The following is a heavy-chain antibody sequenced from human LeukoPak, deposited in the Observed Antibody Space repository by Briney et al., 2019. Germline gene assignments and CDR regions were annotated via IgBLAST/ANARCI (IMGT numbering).Heavy chain of an antibody. J-gene: IGHJ4*02. D-gene: IGHD4-23*01. CDR1: GVTFSSYW. CDR3: AKSWSTTVVSY. Sequence: GGSLRLSCTASGVTFSSYWMHWVRQAPGKGLVWVSRINNDGSSAYYADSVKGRFTISRDNSRNTLYLQMNNLRAEDTAVYYCAKSWSTTVVSYWGQGTLVTVSS. V-gene: IGHV3-74*01. CDR2: INNDGSSA.